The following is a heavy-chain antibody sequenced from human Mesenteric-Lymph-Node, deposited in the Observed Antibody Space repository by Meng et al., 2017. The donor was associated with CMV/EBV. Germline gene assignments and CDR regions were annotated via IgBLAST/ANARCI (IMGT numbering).Heavy chain of an antibody. CDR1: GFTFSSYA. CDR3: AKAEESYG. CDR2: ISGSGGST. V-gene: IGHV3-23*01. D-gene: IGHD1-14*01. J-gene: IGHJ4*02. Sequence: GESLKISCAASGFTFSSYAMHWVRQAPGKGPEWVSAISGSGGSTYYADSVKGRFTISRDNSKNTLYLQMNSLRAEDTAVYYCAKAEESYGWGQGTLVTVSS.